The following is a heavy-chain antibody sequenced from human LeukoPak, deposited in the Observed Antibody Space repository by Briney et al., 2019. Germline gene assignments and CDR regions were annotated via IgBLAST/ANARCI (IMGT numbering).Heavy chain of an antibody. CDR2: IKQDGSET. V-gene: IGHV3-7*03. CDR1: GFTFSNYW. J-gene: IGHJ4*02. CDR3: AKAHDSSGYWFY. Sequence: GGSLRLSCAASGFTFSNYWMSWVRRAPGKGLEWVANIKQDGSETYYVDSVRGRFTISRDNAKNSLYLQMNSLRAEDTAVYYCAKAHDSSGYWFYWGQGTLVTVSS. D-gene: IGHD3-22*01.